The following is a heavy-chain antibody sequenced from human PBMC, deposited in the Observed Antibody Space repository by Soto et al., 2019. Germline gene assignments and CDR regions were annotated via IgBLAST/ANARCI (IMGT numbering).Heavy chain of an antibody. V-gene: IGHV3-7*01. D-gene: IGHD3-3*01. Sequence: PGGSLRLSCAASGFTFSSYWMSWVRQAPGKGLEWVANIKQDGSEKYYVDSVKGRFTISRDNSKNTLYLQMNSLRAEDTAVYCCAKEATYYDFWSGYYPAGYFDYWGQGTLVTVSS. J-gene: IGHJ4*02. CDR2: IKQDGSEK. CDR1: GFTFSSYW. CDR3: AKEATYYDFWSGYYPAGYFDY.